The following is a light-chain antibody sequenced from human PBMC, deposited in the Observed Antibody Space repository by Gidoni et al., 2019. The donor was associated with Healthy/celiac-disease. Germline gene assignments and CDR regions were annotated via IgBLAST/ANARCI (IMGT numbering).Light chain of an antibody. CDR1: QSVSSSY. Sequence: IVLSQSPATLSLAPGERSTLSCRASQSVSSSYLAWYQQKPGQAPRLHIDGASSRATGIPDRCSGSGSGTDFTRTISRLEPEDFAVYYCQQYGSSPRITFGPGTKVDIK. CDR3: QQYGSSPRIT. CDR2: GAS. V-gene: IGKV3-20*01. J-gene: IGKJ3*01.